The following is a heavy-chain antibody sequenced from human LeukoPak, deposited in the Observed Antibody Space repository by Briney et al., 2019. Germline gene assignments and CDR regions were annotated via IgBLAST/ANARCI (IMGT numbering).Heavy chain of an antibody. D-gene: IGHD2-2*01. CDR2: INPNSGGT. J-gene: IGHJ4*02. CDR3: ARGAVPAAAIQSIDY. V-gene: IGHV1-2*02. CDR1: GYTFTGYY. Sequence: ASVKVSCKASGYTFTGYYMHWVRQAPRQGLEWMGWINPNSGGTNYAQKFQGRVTMTRDTSISTAYMELSRLRSDDTAVYYCARGAVPAAAIQSIDYWGQGTLVTVSS.